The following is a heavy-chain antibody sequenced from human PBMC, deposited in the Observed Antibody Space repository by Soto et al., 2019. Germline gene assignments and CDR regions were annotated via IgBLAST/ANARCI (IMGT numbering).Heavy chain of an antibody. CDR3: ARQSSSPTPFDY. CDR1: GGSISSSIYY. CDR2: IYYSGST. J-gene: IGHJ4*02. V-gene: IGHV4-39*01. D-gene: IGHD6-13*01. Sequence: QLQLQESGPGLVKPSETLSLTCTVSGGSISSSIYYWGWIRQPPGKGLEWIGSIYYSGSTYYNPSLKSRVTISVDTSKNQFSLKLRSVTAADTAVYYCARQSSSPTPFDYWGQGTLVTVSS.